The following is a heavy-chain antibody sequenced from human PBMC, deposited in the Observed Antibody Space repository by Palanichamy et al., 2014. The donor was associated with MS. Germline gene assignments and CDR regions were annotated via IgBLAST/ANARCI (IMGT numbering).Heavy chain of an antibody. V-gene: IGHV3-21*01. CDR3: ARDQGAYGGKTPHDY. J-gene: IGHJ4*02. CDR1: GFTFSSYS. D-gene: IGHD4-23*01. CDR2: ISSSSSYI. Sequence: EVQLVESGGGLVKPGGSLRLSCAASGFTFSSYSMNWVRQAPGKGLEWVSSISSSSSYIYYADSVKGRFTISRDNAKNSLYLQMNSPRAEDTAVYYCARDQGAYGGKTPHDYWGQGTLVTVSS.